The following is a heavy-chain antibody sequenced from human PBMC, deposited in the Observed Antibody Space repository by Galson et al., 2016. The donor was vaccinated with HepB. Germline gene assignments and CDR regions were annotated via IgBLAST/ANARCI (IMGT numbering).Heavy chain of an antibody. CDR2: ITGSAETT. J-gene: IGHJ3*02. V-gene: IGHV3-23*01. CDR3: AKDSGRQGWAFDI. D-gene: IGHD1-1*01. Sequence: SLRLSCAASGFTFSNYAIIWVRQAPGKGLEWVSAITGSAETTYYADSVQGRFIISRDNSKNKLFLEMNSLRSEDTAIYYCAKDSGRQGWAFDIGGQGTMVTVSP. CDR1: GFTFSNYA.